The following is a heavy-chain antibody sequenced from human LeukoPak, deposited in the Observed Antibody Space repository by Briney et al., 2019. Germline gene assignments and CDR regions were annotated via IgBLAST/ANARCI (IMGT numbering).Heavy chain of an antibody. V-gene: IGHV3-7*01. CDR2: IKEDGSDK. J-gene: IGHJ4*02. CDR1: GLTFTDFW. D-gene: IGHD6-19*01. CDR3: ARAGYTSGYDY. Sequence: GGSLRLSCAASGLTFTDFWMNWVRLAPGKGLEWLANIKEDGSDKYYVDSVKGRFTISRDNAKNSLYLQMNNLRVEDTAVYYCARAGYTSGYDYWGQGTLVTVSS.